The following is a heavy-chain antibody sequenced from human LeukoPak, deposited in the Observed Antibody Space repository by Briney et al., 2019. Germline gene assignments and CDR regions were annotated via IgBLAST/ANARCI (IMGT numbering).Heavy chain of an antibody. J-gene: IGHJ6*03. CDR3: ARHRRDHDFWSGSNPTNYYYYMDV. V-gene: IGHV4-39*01. CDR1: GGSISSSSYY. D-gene: IGHD3-3*01. CDR2: IYYSGHT. Sequence: KASETLSLTCTVSGGSISSSSYYWGWIRQPPGNGLEWIGTIYYSGHTYYSPSLKSRVTISVDTSKNQFSLKLSSVTAADTAVYYCARHRRDHDFWSGSNPTNYYYYMDVWGKGTTVTVSS.